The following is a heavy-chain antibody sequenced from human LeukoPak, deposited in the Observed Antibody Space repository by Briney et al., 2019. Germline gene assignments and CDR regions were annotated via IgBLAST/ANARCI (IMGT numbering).Heavy chain of an antibody. CDR3: ARQGTGWYGFDY. CDR2: IYWDDDK. D-gene: IGHD6-19*01. V-gene: IGHV2-5*02. Sequence: SGPTLVNPTQTLTLTCSFSGFSLSTSGVGVGWIRQPPGKALEWLALIYWDDDKRYSPSLKSRLTITKDTSRNQVVLTMTNVDPVDTATYYCARQGTGWYGFDYWGQGTLVTVSS. J-gene: IGHJ4*02. CDR1: GFSLSTSGVG.